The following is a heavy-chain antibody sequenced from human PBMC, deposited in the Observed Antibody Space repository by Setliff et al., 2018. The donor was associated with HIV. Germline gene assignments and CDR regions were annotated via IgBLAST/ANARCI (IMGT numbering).Heavy chain of an antibody. D-gene: IGHD1-26*01. CDR3: ARHRDGGTYPLDY. J-gene: IGHJ4*02. CDR2: IYTSGST. Sequence: PSETLSLTCDVSSHSINSGYYWSWIRQPAGKGLEWIGRIYTSGSTNYNPSLKSRVTMSVDTSKNRFSLQLTSVTAADTAVYYCARHRDGGTYPLDYWGQGTLVTVSS. V-gene: IGHV4-4*07. CDR1: SHSINSGYY.